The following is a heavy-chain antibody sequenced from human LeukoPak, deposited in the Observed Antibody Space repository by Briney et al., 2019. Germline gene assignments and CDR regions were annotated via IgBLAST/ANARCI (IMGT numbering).Heavy chain of an antibody. D-gene: IGHD1-26*01. J-gene: IGHJ4*02. CDR3: ARVHTERASLPPFDH. Sequence: GGSLRLSCKASEFTFRTYAMHWVRQAPGKGLEWVALIAYDGSSKYYADSVRGRFSISRDNSKNTLYLEMNSLRRDDTAVYFCARVHTERASLPPFDHWGQGSLVTVSS. CDR2: IAYDGSSK. V-gene: IGHV3-30*04. CDR1: EFTFRTYA.